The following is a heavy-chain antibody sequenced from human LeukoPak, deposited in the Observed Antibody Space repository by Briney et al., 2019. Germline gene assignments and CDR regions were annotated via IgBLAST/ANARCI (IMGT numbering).Heavy chain of an antibody. J-gene: IGHJ3*01. CDR2: PYYTSKWNT. Sequence: SQTLALPCAISGDSVSSNSGAWNWISQSPSRSLEWLGRPYYTSKWNTDDAVSVKSRIVVNPDTSKNQFSLQLNSVTSEGTAVYYCARGRASAFDVWGQGTMVTVSS. CDR3: ARGRASAFDV. CDR1: GDSVSSNSGA. D-gene: IGHD6-25*01. V-gene: IGHV6-1*01.